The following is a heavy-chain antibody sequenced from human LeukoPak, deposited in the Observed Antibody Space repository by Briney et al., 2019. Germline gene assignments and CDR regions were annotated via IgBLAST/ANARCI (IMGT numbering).Heavy chain of an antibody. D-gene: IGHD3-10*01. Sequence: PGESLKISCKGSGYRFNTYWIGWVRQMPGKGLEWMGIIYPGDSDTRYSPSFQGQVTVSADKSISTAYLQWSSLKASDTAMYYRASRYGSGNYFYWGQGTLVTVSA. CDR2: IYPGDSDT. V-gene: IGHV5-51*01. J-gene: IGHJ4*02. CDR3: ASRYGSGNYFY. CDR1: GYRFNTYW.